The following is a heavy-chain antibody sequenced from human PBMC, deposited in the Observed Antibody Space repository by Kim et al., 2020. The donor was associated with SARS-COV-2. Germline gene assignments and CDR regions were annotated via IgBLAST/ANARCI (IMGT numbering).Heavy chain of an antibody. CDR2: ISGGGDTT. J-gene: IGHJ4*02. V-gene: IGHV3-23*02. CDR3: AKDLRGGSILRYFDY. D-gene: IGHD3-16*01. Sequence: GGSLRLSCAASGFNFNNYIMTWVRQAPGKGLEWVSSISGGGDTTYYGGSVKGRFTISKDNSKNTLYLQMKSLRVDDTAVYYCAKDLRGGSILRYFDYWGQGALVTVSS. CDR1: GFNFNNYI.